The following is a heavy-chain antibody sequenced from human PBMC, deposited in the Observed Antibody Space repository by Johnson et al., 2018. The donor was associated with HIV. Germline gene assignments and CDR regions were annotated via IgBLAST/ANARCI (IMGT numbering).Heavy chain of an antibody. CDR2: ISWNSGSI. D-gene: IGHD5-18*01. CDR3: AKDSRYSYGPDAFDI. V-gene: IGHV3-9*01. CDR1: GFRFDDYA. Sequence: VQLVESGGGLAQPGRSLRLSSAASGFRFDDYAMHWVRQAPGKGLEWVSGISWNSGSISYADSVKGRFTISRDNSKNTLYLQMNSLRAEDTAVYYCAKDSRYSYGPDAFDIWGQGTMVTVSS. J-gene: IGHJ3*02.